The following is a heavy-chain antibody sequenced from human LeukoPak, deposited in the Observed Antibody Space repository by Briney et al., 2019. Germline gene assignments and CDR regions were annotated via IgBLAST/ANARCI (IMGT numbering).Heavy chain of an antibody. CDR1: GYTFTGYF. CDR2: INPNSGGT. J-gene: IGHJ6*03. CDR3: ARGGLQTWYYYMDV. Sequence: GESLKISCKGSGYTFTGYFMHWVRQAPGQGLEWMGWINPNSGGTNYAQKFQDRVTMTRDTSISTAYMELSRLRSDDTAVYYCARGGLQTWYYYMDVWGKGTTVTVSS. V-gene: IGHV1-2*02.